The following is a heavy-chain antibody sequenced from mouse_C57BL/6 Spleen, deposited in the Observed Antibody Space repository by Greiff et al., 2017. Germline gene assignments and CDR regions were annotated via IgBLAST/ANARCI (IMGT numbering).Heavy chain of an antibody. Sequence: EVQLQQSGAELVRPGASVKLSCTASGFNIKDDYMHWVKQRPEQGLEWIGWIDPENGDTEYASKFQGKATITEDTASNTAYLQLSSLTSEDTAVYYCTGGLLDFDYWGQGTTLAVSS. CDR3: TGGLLDFDY. V-gene: IGHV14-4*01. J-gene: IGHJ2*01. CDR1: GFNIKDDY. CDR2: IDPENGDT. D-gene: IGHD2-3*01.